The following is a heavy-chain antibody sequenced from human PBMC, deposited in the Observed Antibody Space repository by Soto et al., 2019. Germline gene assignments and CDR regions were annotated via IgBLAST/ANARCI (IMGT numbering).Heavy chain of an antibody. D-gene: IGHD6-19*01. CDR3: ASHSSGWYRDDY. CDR2: IYYSGST. Sequence: SETLSLTCTVSGGSFSSSTYYWGWIRQPPGKGLEWIGSIYYSGSTYYNPSLKSRVTISVDTSKNQFSLKLRSVTAADTAVYYCASHSSGWYRDDYWGQGTLVTVSS. J-gene: IGHJ4*02. CDR1: GGSFSSSTYY. V-gene: IGHV4-39*01.